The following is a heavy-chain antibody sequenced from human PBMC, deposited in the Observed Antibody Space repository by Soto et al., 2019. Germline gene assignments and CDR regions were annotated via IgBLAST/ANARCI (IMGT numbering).Heavy chain of an antibody. Sequence: QVQLQESGPGLVKPSETLSLTCSVSGNSSSDYYWSWLRQSPVLGLELIGYVLHTGITNYTPSLNSRVPMSVDTSRNKFSLKLISATAADTAVYYCARGPNSPGSSPLDYWGQGILVTVSS. V-gene: IGHV4-59*01. CDR1: GNSSSDYY. CDR3: ARGPNSPGSSPLDY. J-gene: IGHJ4*02. D-gene: IGHD3-10*01. CDR2: VLHTGIT.